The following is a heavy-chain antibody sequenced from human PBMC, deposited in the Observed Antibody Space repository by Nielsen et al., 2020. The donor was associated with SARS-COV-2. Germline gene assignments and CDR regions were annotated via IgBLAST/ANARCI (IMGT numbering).Heavy chain of an antibody. Sequence: GESLKISCAASGFTFSSYGMHWVRQAPGKGLEWVAVIWYDGSNKYYADSVKGRFTVSRDNSKNTLYLQMNSLRAEDTAVYYCVKVLYGSGSNSFDYWGQGTLVTVSS. CDR2: IWYDGSNK. J-gene: IGHJ4*02. V-gene: IGHV3-33*06. CDR3: VKVLYGSGSNSFDY. D-gene: IGHD3-10*01. CDR1: GFTFSSYG.